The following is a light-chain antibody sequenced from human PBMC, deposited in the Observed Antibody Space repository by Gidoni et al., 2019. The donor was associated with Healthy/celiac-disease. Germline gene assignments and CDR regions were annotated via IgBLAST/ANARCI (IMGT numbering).Light chain of an antibody. V-gene: IGKV3-20*01. Sequence: EIVLTPSPGTLSLSPGERATLSCRASQSVSSSYLAWYQQKPGQAPRLLIYGASSRATGIPDRFGGSGSGTDFTLTISRLEPEDFAVYYCQQYGSSPQTFGQGTKVEIK. J-gene: IGKJ1*01. CDR3: QQYGSSPQT. CDR1: QSVSSSY. CDR2: GAS.